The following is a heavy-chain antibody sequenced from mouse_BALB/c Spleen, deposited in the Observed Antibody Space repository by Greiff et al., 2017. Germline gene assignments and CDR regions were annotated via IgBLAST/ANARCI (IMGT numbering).Heavy chain of an antibody. CDR2: ISSGSSTI. J-gene: IGHJ2*01. Sequence: EVNVVESGGGLVQPGGSRKLSCAASGFTFSSFGMHWVRQAPEKGLEWVAYISSGSSTIYYADTVKGRFTISRDNPKNTLFLQMTSLRSEDTAMYYCAREGWSCFDYWGQGTTLTVSS. CDR1: GFTFSSFG. CDR3: AREGWSCFDY. D-gene: IGHD2-3*01. V-gene: IGHV5-17*02.